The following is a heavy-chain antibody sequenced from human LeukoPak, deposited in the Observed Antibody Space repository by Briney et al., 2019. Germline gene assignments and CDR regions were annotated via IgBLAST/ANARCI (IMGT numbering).Heavy chain of an antibody. CDR2: IYYSGST. D-gene: IGHD3-10*01. V-gene: IGHV4-31*03. CDR3: ARVVGGEVDY. CDR1: GGSISSGGYY. J-gene: IGHJ4*02. Sequence: SSETLSLTCTVSGGSISSGGYYWSWIRQHPGKGLEWIGYIYYSGSTYYNPSLKSRVTISVDTSKNQFSLKLSSVTAADTAMYYCARVVGGEVDYWGQGTLVTVSS.